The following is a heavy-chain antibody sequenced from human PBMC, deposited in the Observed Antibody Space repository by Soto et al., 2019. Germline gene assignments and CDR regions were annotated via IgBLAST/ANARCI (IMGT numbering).Heavy chain of an antibody. J-gene: IGHJ4*02. Sequence: PAETLCLTCAVYGLSFSGYWWSWIRQPPGMGLEWIGGIYHRGSPNYNPSLESRVTMSVDTSKNQISLKLSSVTAADTAVYFCARGRDYAWTFRGPGTLVTVSS. CDR2: IYHRGSP. V-gene: IGHV4-34*01. CDR3: ARGRDYAWTF. CDR1: GLSFSGYW. D-gene: IGHD3-16*01.